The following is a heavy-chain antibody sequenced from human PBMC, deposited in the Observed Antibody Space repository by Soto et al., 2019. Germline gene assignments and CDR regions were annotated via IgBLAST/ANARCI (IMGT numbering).Heavy chain of an antibody. CDR1: GGSIPSYY. V-gene: IGHV4-59*12. CDR2: VYHSGTT. CDR3: VRYSRRPQKTTQND. D-gene: IGHD1-1*01. Sequence: SETLSLTCTFSGGSIPSYYWNWARQPPGKGLEWIGYVYHSGTTNYNPSLKSPVTLSADTSKNQFSLKLSSVTAADTAVYYCVRYSRRPQKTTQNDWGQGTLVTVSS. J-gene: IGHJ4*02.